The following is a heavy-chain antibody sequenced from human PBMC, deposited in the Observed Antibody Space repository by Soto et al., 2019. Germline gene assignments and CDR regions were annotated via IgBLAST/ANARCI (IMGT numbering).Heavy chain of an antibody. D-gene: IGHD3-10*01. Sequence: QLQLQESGPGLVKPSETLTLTCSVSGRSITTSSYNWDWIRQPPGKGLEWIGTIYYDGCTFYNPSLKRQVTISVVTPKNHFALKVNSVASAHTTVYYCATFYGNAFDVWGRGTVVTVSS. J-gene: IGHJ3*01. CDR2: IYYDGCT. CDR3: ATFYGNAFDV. CDR1: GRSITTSSYN. V-gene: IGHV4-39*02.